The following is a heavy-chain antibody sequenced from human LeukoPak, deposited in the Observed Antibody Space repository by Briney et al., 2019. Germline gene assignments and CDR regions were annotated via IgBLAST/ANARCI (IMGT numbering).Heavy chain of an antibody. CDR3: AKDIYCGGDCYIRAGDS. CDR2: ISGSGGST. D-gene: IGHD2-21*02. Sequence: GGSLRLSCAASGFTFSSYAMSWVRQAPGKGLEWVSAISGSGGSTYYADSVKGRFTISRDNSKNTLYLQMNSLRAEDTAVYYCAKDIYCGGDCYIRAGDSWGQGTLVTVSS. J-gene: IGHJ4*02. V-gene: IGHV3-23*01. CDR1: GFTFSSYA.